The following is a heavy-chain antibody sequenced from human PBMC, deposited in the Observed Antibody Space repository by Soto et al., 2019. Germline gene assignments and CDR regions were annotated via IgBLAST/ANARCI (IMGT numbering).Heavy chain of an antibody. D-gene: IGHD3-10*01. J-gene: IGHJ3*02. CDR2: IDPSDSYT. CDR3: ARGYYYGSGSYYWSGACEI. V-gene: IGHV5-10-1*01. CDR1: GHSFTSYW. Sequence: GESLKISCKGSGHSFTSYWISWVRQMPGKGLEWMGRIDPSDSYTNYSPSFQGHVTISADKSISTAYLQWSSLKASDTAMYYCARGYYYGSGSYYWSGACEIWGQGTMGTASS.